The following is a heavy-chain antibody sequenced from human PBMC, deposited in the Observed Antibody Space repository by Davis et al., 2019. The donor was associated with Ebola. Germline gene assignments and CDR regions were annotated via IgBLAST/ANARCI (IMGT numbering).Heavy chain of an antibody. D-gene: IGHD6-6*01. CDR3: ARGGLGIAARRYYYYGMDV. V-gene: IGHV3-33*01. Sequence: GESLKISCAASGFTFSSYGMHWVRQAPGKGLEWVAVIWYDGSNKYYADSVKGRFTISRGNSKNTLYLQMNSLRVEDTAVYYCARGGLGIAARRYYYYGMDVWGQGTTVTVSS. CDR2: IWYDGSNK. CDR1: GFTFSSYG. J-gene: IGHJ6*02.